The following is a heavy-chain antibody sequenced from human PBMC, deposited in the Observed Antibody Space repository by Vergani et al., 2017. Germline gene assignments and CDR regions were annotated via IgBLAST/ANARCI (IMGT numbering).Heavy chain of an antibody. D-gene: IGHD3-16*02. V-gene: IGHV4-38-2*01. J-gene: IGHJ6*03. CDR1: DFISNGHY. Sequence: QVQLQESGPGLVKSSETLSLICDVFDFISNGHYWGWIRQSPGKGLEWIGSIYYSENKFYNPSLESRVTLSIDTTKNQFSLWVNSVTAADTAVYFCARASLRALVGYYYYMDVWGKGKTVVVSS. CDR3: ARASLRALVGYYYYMDV. CDR2: IYYSENK.